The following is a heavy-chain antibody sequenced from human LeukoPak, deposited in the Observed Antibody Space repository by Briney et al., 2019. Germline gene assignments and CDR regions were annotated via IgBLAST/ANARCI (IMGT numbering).Heavy chain of an antibody. J-gene: IGHJ6*04. CDR3: ARERYSYGYSYYYGMDV. D-gene: IGHD5-18*01. V-gene: IGHV3-53*01. CDR2: IYSGGST. Sequence: GGSLRLSCAASGFTVSSNYMSWVRQAPGKGPEWVSVIYSGGSTYYADSVKGRFTISRDNSKNTLYLQMSSLRAEDTAVYYCARERYSYGYSYYYGMDVWGKGTTVTVSS. CDR1: GFTVSSNY.